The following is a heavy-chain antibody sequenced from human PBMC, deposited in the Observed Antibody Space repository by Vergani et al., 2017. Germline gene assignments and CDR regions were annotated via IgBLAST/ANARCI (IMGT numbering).Heavy chain of an antibody. CDR3: SAQTQSCHDY. J-gene: IGHJ4*02. D-gene: IGHD3-10*01. V-gene: IGHV4-59*01. CDR1: GAAIKDFY. CDR2: VYYTGST. Sequence: QVQLQESGPGLVKPSETLSLTCTVSGAAIKDFYWSWFRQPPGKGLEWIGYVYYTGSTTYNPSLKSRVTISVDTSNNQFSLRMTSLTAADTAIYYCSAQTQSCHDYWGQGTLVAVSS.